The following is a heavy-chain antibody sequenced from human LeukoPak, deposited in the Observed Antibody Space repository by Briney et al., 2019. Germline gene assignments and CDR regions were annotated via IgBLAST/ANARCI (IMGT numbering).Heavy chain of an antibody. V-gene: IGHV3-74*01. D-gene: IGHD6-6*01. Sequence: GGSLRLSCAASGFTFSSYWMHWVRQAPGKGLVWVSRIKSDASTTNYADSVKGRFTISRDNAKNTLYLQMNSLRAEDTGVYYCARELGIYTSSSGGGYWGQGTLVTVSS. J-gene: IGHJ4*02. CDR1: GFTFSSYW. CDR2: IKSDASTT. CDR3: ARELGIYTSSSGGGY.